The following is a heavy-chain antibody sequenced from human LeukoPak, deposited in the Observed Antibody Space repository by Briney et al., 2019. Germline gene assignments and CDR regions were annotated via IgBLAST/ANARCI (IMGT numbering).Heavy chain of an antibody. D-gene: IGHD6-19*01. V-gene: IGHV3-7*03. Sequence: XLXLSCAXXXXXXXXXWMXXXRQAPXXXLXXXXXIKRDGSEKHYVDSVKGRFTISRDNAKNSMFLQMNSLRAEDTAVYYCASLLVAGVASVDYWGQGTLVTVSS. CDR3: ASLLVAGVASVDY. J-gene: IGHJ4*02. CDR1: XXXXXXXW. CDR2: IKRDGSEK.